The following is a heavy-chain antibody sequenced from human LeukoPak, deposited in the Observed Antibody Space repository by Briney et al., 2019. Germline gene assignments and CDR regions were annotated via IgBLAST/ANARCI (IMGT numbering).Heavy chain of an antibody. V-gene: IGHV3-64*01. Sequence: GGSLRLSCAASGFTFSTYTMHWVRQAPGKGLEYVSSISGNGGSREYANSVKGRFTISRDNAKNSLYLQMNSLRAEDTALYYCAKDMDGGNYHPAYFDYWGQGTLVTVSS. D-gene: IGHD4-23*01. J-gene: IGHJ4*02. CDR3: AKDMDGGNYHPAYFDY. CDR2: ISGNGGSR. CDR1: GFTFSTYT.